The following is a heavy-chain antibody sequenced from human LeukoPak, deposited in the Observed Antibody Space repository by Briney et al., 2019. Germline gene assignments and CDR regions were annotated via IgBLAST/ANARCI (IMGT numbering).Heavy chain of an antibody. J-gene: IGHJ4*02. CDR3: VKESLDASGSK. CDR2: ISGSGGTT. CDR1: GFTFDSYA. Sequence: PGGPLRLSCVASGFTFDSYALKWVRQAAGKAPEWISAISGSGGTTYYADSVKGRFTISRDNSKNTVYLQMNSLRVEDTALYYCVKESLDASGSKWGQGTLVTVSS. D-gene: IGHD3-22*01. V-gene: IGHV3-23*01.